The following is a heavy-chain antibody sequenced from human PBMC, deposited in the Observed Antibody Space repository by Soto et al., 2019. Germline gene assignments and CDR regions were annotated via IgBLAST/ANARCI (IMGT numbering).Heavy chain of an antibody. CDR1: GFTFSSFA. V-gene: IGHV3-23*01. D-gene: IGHD3-10*01. CDR2: ISGSGGST. CDR3: AKVRGSIGYYYYGMDL. Sequence: EVQLLESGGGLVQPGGSLRLSCAASGFTFSSFAMRWVRQAPGKGLEWVSAISGSGGSTYYADSVKGRFTISRDNSKNTLYLQMYSLRAADTAMYYCAKVRGSIGYYYYGMDLWGQGTTVTVSS. J-gene: IGHJ6*02.